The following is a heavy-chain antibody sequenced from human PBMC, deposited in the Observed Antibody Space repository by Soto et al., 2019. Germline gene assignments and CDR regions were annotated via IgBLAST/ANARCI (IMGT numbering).Heavy chain of an antibody. CDR1: GGSISSYY. CDR2: IYYSGST. Sequence: QVQLQESGPGLVKPSETLSLTCTVSGGSISSYYWSWIRQPPGKGLEWIGYIYYSGSTSYNPSLNRRITISVDTSKNQFSLKLSSVTAADTAVYYCVRERPGVGMDVWGQGTTVTVSS. V-gene: IGHV4-59*01. J-gene: IGHJ6*02. D-gene: IGHD3-10*01. CDR3: VRERPGVGMDV.